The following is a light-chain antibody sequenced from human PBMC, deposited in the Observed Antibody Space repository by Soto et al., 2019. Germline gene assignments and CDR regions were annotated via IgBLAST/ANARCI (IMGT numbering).Light chain of an antibody. J-gene: IGKJ5*01. V-gene: IGKV3-20*01. CDR1: QSVTSSF. Sequence: EIVLTQSPGTLSLSPGDRATLSCRASQSVTSSFLSWYQQKPGQAPRLLIYDASRTATGIPDRFSGSESGTHFTLTISRLEPEDFAVYYCQQYGSSPSTFGQGTRLEIK. CDR2: DAS. CDR3: QQYGSSPST.